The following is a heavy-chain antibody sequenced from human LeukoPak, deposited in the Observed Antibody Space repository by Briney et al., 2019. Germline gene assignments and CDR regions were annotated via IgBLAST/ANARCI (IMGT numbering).Heavy chain of an antibody. J-gene: IGHJ4*02. CDR3: ARDPQYDSSSFSLDY. D-gene: IGHD6-6*01. CDR2: ISYDGSNK. V-gene: IGHV3-30*04. Sequence: GRSLRLSCAASGFTFSSYAMHWVRQAPGKGLEWVAVISYDGSNKYYADSVKGRFTISRDNSKDTLYLQMNSLRAEDTAVYYCARDPQYDSSSFSLDYWGQGTLVTVSS. CDR1: GFTFSSYA.